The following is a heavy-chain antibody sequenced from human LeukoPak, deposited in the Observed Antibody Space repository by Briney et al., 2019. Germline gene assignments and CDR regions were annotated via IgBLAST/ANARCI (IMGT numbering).Heavy chain of an antibody. CDR2: IYHSGST. Sequence: PSETLSLTCAVSGYSISSGYYWGWIRQPPGKGLEWIGSIYHSGSTYYNPSLKSRVTISVDTSKNQFSLKLSSVTAADTAVYYCARGGYYYDSSGLDFDYWGQGTLVTVSP. CDR1: GYSISSGYY. J-gene: IGHJ4*02. CDR3: ARGGYYYDSSGLDFDY. V-gene: IGHV4-38-2*01. D-gene: IGHD3-22*01.